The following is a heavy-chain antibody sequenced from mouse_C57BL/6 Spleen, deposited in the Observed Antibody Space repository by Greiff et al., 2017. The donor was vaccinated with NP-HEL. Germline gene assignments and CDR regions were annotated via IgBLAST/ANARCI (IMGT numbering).Heavy chain of an antibody. CDR3: ARGGLYYGNYDYAMDY. J-gene: IGHJ4*01. Sequence: DVQLVESGGGLVQPGGSLKLSCAASGFTFSDYGMAWVRQAPRKGPEWVAFISNLAYSIYYADTVTGRFTISRENAKNTLYLEMSSLRSEDTAMYYCARGGLYYGNYDYAMDYWGQGTSVTVSS. CDR1: GFTFSDYG. V-gene: IGHV5-15*01. D-gene: IGHD2-1*01. CDR2: ISNLAYSI.